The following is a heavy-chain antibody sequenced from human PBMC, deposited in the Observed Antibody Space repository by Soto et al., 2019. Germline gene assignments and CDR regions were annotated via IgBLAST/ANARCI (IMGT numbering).Heavy chain of an antibody. J-gene: IGHJ4*02. CDR1: GYTFTSYA. CDR3: AKNRGRVTTSWHFDY. Sequence: ASVKVSCKASGYTFTSYAMHWVRQAPGQRLAWMGWINAGNGNTKYSQKFQGRVTITRDTSASTAYMELSSLRSEDTAVYYCAKNRGRVTTSWHFDYWGQGTLVTVSS. D-gene: IGHD4-17*01. V-gene: IGHV1-3*01. CDR2: INAGNGNT.